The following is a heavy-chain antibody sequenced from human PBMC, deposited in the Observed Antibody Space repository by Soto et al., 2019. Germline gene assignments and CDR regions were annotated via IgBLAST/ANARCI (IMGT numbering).Heavy chain of an antibody. V-gene: IGHV1-69*13. CDR3: AREAGDFWSGYRPMYAFDI. J-gene: IGHJ3*02. CDR2: IIPIFGTA. CDR1: GGTFSSYA. D-gene: IGHD3-3*01. Sequence: SVKVSCKASGGTFSSYAISWVRQAPGQGLEWMGGIIPIFGTANYAQKFQGRVTITADESTSTAYMELSSLRSEDTAVYYCAREAGDFWSGYRPMYAFDIWGQATMVTVSS.